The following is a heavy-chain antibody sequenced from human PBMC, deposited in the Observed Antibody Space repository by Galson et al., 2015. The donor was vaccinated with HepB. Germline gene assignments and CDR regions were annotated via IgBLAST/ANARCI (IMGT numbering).Heavy chain of an antibody. J-gene: IGHJ4*02. CDR2: ISSSSSTI. D-gene: IGHD3-22*01. CDR1: GFTFSSYS. Sequence: SLRLSCAASGFTFSSYSMNRVRQAPGKGLEWVSYISSSSSTIYHADSVKGRFTISRDNAKNSLYLQMNSLRAEDTAVYYCARDYYYDSSGHRNDYWGQGTLVTVSS. V-gene: IGHV3-48*01. CDR3: ARDYYYDSSGHRNDY.